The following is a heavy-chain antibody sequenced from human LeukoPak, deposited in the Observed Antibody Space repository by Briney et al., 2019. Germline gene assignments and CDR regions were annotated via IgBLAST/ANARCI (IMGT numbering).Heavy chain of an antibody. CDR3: AKGGTVGVNEY. CDR1: GFTFSAFA. D-gene: IGHD1-26*01. Sequence: PGGCLSLSCEASGFTFSAFAMRWVRHAPGKGLQWVSSIGAGGSTYYADSVNGRFTMSRDNSRNTVYLQMNSLRADDTAVYFCAKGGTVGVNEYWGQGTLVTVSS. CDR2: IGAGGST. J-gene: IGHJ4*02. V-gene: IGHV3-23*01.